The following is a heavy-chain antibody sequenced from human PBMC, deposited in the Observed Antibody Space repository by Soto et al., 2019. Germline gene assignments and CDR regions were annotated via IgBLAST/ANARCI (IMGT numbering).Heavy chain of an antibody. V-gene: IGHV1-46*01. CDR1: GGTLSSYA. J-gene: IGHJ4*01. D-gene: IGHD5-18*01. CDR3: ARGGGYTYGSLDY. CDR2: INASGGST. Sequence: ASVKVSCKTSGGTLSSYAISWVRQAPGQGLEWMGIINASGGSTTYAQKFQGRVTMTRDTSTSTVYMELSSLRSDDTAVYYCARGGGYTYGSLDYWG.